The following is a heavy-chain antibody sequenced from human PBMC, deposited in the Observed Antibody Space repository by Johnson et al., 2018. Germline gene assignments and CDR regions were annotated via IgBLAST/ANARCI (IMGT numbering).Heavy chain of an antibody. CDR2: ITQDGNEI. Sequence: VQLVESGGDLVQPGGSLRLSCAASRFTFRSYWMSWVRQAPGKGLEWVANITQDGNEITYRDSVKGRFTISRVNAKHSLFLQMNSLRAGDTAVYYCARDRGPITAVATGSYYYYMDVWGKGTTVTVSS. CDR1: RFTFRSYW. J-gene: IGHJ6*03. CDR3: ARDRGPITAVATGSYYYYMDV. D-gene: IGHD5-12*01. V-gene: IGHV3-7*03.